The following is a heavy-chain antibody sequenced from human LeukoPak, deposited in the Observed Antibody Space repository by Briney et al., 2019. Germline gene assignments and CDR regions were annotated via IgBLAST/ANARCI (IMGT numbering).Heavy chain of an antibody. J-gene: IGHJ4*02. CDR3: AAGYCSAGSCYSRYYFDY. CDR1: GYAFTSYG. CDR2: ISSYNGNT. D-gene: IGHD2-15*01. V-gene: IGHV1-18*01. Sequence: EASVKVSCKASGYAFTSYGISWVRQAPGQGLEWMGWISSYNGNTNYAQELQGRVTMTTDTSTGTAYMELTSLRSDDTAVYYCAAGYCSAGSCYSRYYFDYWGQGTLVTVSS.